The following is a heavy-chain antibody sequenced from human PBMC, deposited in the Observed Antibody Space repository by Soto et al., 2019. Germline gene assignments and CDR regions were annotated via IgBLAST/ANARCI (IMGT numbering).Heavy chain of an antibody. D-gene: IGHD1-1*01. J-gene: IGHJ6*02. CDR1: GFTFSSYA. CDR2: VSGSGGST. CDR3: AKEEQRYGMDI. V-gene: IGHV3-23*01. Sequence: PGGSLRISCSASGFTFSSYAMSWVRHAPWKGLEWVSAVSGSGGSTYYADSVKGRFTISRDNSKNTLYLQMNSLRAEDTAVYYCAKEEQRYGMDIWGQGTRGTVYS.